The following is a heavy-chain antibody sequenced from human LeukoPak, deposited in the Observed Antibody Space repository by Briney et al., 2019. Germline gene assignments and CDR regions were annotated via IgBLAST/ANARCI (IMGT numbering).Heavy chain of an antibody. J-gene: IGHJ4*02. CDR3: SRAFQQLNVFDS. V-gene: IGHV3-49*04. Sequence: GSLRLSCTASGFTSGDYAMSGVRQAPGKGLEWVGLIRSKAYGGTTEYAASVKGRFTISRDDSKSIAYLKINSLKTEDTAAYYCSRAFQQLNVFDSWGQGTLVTVSS. CDR2: IRSKAYGGTT. CDR1: GFTSGDYA. D-gene: IGHD6-13*01.